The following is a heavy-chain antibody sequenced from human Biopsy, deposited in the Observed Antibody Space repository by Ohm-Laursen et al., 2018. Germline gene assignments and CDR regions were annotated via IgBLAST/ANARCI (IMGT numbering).Heavy chain of an antibody. J-gene: IGHJ5*02. CDR3: ARGYSRRVSIFEASIYWFDT. Sequence: SVKVSCKVSGYSFSTYDVNWVRQARGQGLEWMGWMIPSSGKTGYAQRFQGRVTLTMNTSISTAYMELSGLRSEDTAVYFCARGYSRRVSIFEASIYWFDTWGQGTLVTVSS. D-gene: IGHD6-6*01. CDR2: MIPSSGKT. V-gene: IGHV1-8*01. CDR1: GYSFSTYD.